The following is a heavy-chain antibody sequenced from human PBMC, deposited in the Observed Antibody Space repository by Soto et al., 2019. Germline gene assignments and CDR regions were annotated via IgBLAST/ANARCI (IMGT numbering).Heavy chain of an antibody. CDR2: IDTGTRHV. J-gene: IGHJ4*02. CDR3: ARRTVTTHHYFDY. D-gene: IGHD4-17*01. CDR1: GFTFSSSD. V-gene: IGHV3-21*01. Sequence: EVQVVESGGGLVKPGGSLRLSCAASGFTFSSSDMNWVRQAPGKGLEWVSSIDTGTRHVYYADSVRVRFTISRDDAKNSLYLQMNSLRVEDTALYYCARRTVTTHHYFDYWGKGTLVTVSS.